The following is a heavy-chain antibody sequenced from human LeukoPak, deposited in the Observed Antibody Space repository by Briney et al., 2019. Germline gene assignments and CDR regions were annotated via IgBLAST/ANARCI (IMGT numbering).Heavy chain of an antibody. V-gene: IGHV4-39*01. CDR3: ARQIDSSSWYGFDP. Sequence: SETLSLTCTVSGGSISSSSYYWGWIRQPPGKGLEWIGSIYYSGSTYYNPSLKSRVTISVDTSKNQFSLKLSSVTAADTAVYYCARQIDSSSWYGFDPWGQGTLVTVSS. CDR1: GGSISSSSYY. D-gene: IGHD6-13*01. CDR2: IYYSGST. J-gene: IGHJ5*02.